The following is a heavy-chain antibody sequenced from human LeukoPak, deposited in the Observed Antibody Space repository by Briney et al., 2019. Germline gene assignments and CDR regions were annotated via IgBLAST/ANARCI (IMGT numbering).Heavy chain of an antibody. CDR2: MFYSGST. CDR1: GGSISSSSYH. CDR3: ARLKDIVVVPAAMRWFDP. D-gene: IGHD2-2*01. V-gene: IGHV4-39*01. Sequence: PSETLSLTCTVSGGSISSSSYHWGWIRQAPGTGLEWIANMFYSGSTYYNPSLKSRVTISVDTSKNQFSLKLSSVTAADTAVYYCARLKDIVVVPAAMRWFDPWGQGTLVTVSS. J-gene: IGHJ5*02.